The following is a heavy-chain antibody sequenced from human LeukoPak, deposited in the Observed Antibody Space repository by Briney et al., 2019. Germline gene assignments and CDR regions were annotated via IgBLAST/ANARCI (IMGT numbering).Heavy chain of an antibody. Sequence: GGSLRLSCAASGFTSSSYSMNWVRQAPGQGLEWVSSISSSSSYIYYADSVKGRFTISRDNAKNSLYLQMNSLRAEDTAVYYCARTYDYGDYEYIDYWGQGTLVTVSS. V-gene: IGHV3-21*01. D-gene: IGHD4-17*01. CDR3: ARTYDYGDYEYIDY. CDR2: ISSSSSYI. J-gene: IGHJ4*02. CDR1: GFTSSSYS.